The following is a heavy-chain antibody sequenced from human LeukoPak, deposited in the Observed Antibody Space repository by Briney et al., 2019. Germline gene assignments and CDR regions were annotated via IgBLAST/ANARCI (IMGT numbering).Heavy chain of an antibody. CDR1: GGSFSGYY. Sequence: SETLSLTCAVYGGSFSGYYWSWIRQPPGKGLEWIGEINHSGSTNYNPSLKSRVTISVDTSKNQFSLKLSSVTAADTAVHYCARYDYYYYYGMDVWGKGTTVTVSS. CDR2: INHSGST. D-gene: IGHD5-12*01. J-gene: IGHJ6*04. CDR3: ARYDYYYYYGMDV. V-gene: IGHV4-34*01.